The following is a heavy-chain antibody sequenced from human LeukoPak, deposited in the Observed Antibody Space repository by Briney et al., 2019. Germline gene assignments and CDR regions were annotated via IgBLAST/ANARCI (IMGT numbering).Heavy chain of an antibody. D-gene: IGHD4-17*01. CDR2: IYYSGST. V-gene: IGHV4-59*01. J-gene: IGHJ4*02. CDR1: GGSISSYY. CDR3: ARGDYAFDY. Sequence: SETLSLTCTVSGGSISSYYWSWIRQPPGKGLEWIGYIYYSGSTNYNPSLKSRVTISVDTSKNQFSLKLSSVTAADTAVYYCARGDYAFDYWGQGTLVTVSS.